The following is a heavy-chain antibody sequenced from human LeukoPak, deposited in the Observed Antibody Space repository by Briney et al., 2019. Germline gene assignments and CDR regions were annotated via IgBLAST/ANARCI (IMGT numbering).Heavy chain of an antibody. CDR1: GGSISGYY. Sequence: PSETLSLTCSVSGGSISGYYWTWVRQPPGKGLEWIGYIYDGRGTNYNPSLKSRVTISMDTSKNQFSLKLSSVTAADTAVYYCARGSGWTLWGHWFDPWGQGTLVTVSS. J-gene: IGHJ5*02. V-gene: IGHV4-59*12. D-gene: IGHD6-19*01. CDR3: ARGSGWTLWGHWFDP. CDR2: IYDGRGT.